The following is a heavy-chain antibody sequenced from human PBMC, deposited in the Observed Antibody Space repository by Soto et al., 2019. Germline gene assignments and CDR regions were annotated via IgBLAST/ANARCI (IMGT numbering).Heavy chain of an antibody. J-gene: IGHJ5*01. CDR3: AKEAWANTVTTCLDS. Sequence: GGSLRLSCAASGFTFSRFAMNWVRQPPGKGLEWVSSISDNGVTRNYADSVKGRFTISRDNSKNTLYVEMNSLRAEDTAVYYCAKEAWANTVTTCLDSWGQGTLVTVSS. CDR1: GFTFSRFA. CDR2: ISDNGVTR. D-gene: IGHD4-17*01. V-gene: IGHV3-23*01.